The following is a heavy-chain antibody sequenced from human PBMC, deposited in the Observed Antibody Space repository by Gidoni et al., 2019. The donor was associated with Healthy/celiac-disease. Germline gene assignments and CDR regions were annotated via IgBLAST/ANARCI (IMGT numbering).Heavy chain of an antibody. J-gene: IGHJ4*02. CDR3: ARGRDIVVVVAATDFGFDY. CDR2: ISYDGSNK. D-gene: IGHD2-15*01. V-gene: IGHV3-30-3*01. CDR1: GFTCSSYA. Sequence: QVQLVEYGGGVVQPGRSLRLSCAAPGFTCSSYAMHWVRQAPGKGLEWVAVISYDGSNKYYADSVKGRFTISRDNSKNTLYLQMNSLRAEDTAVYYCARGRDIVVVVAATDFGFDYWGQGTLVTVSS.